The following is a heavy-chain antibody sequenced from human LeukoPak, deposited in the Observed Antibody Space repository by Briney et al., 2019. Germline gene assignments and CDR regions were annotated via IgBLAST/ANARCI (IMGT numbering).Heavy chain of an antibody. CDR2: ISSGSRTK. CDR3: ARSREASYHYETSGKDDAFDI. CDR1: GFTFSSYG. Sequence: GGSLRLSCVASGFTFSSYGMNWVRQAPGKGLEWVSCISSGSRTKYYADSVKGRFTISRDNAKNSLYLQMSSLRAEDTAVYYCARSREASYHYETSGKDDAFDIWGQGTMVTVSS. J-gene: IGHJ3*02. V-gene: IGHV3-48*01. D-gene: IGHD3-22*01.